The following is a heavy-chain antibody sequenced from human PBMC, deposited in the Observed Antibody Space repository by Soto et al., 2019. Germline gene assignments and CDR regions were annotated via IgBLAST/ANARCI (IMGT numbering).Heavy chain of an antibody. CDR2: INAGNGNT. Sequence: ASVKVSCKASGYTFTSYAMHWVRQAPGQRLEWMGWINAGNGNTKYSQKFQGRVTITRDTSASTAYMELSSLRSEDTAVDYCASVVLWFGELAFDIWGQGTMVTVSS. D-gene: IGHD3-10*01. V-gene: IGHV1-3*01. CDR1: GYTFTSYA. J-gene: IGHJ3*02. CDR3: ASVVLWFGELAFDI.